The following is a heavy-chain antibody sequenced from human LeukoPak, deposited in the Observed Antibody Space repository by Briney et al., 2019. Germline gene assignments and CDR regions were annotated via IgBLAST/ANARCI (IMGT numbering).Heavy chain of an antibody. CDR3: ARSQAVAAGGNLDY. Sequence: PSETLSLTCSVSGGSISSSTYYWGWIRLPPGKGLEWIGTIYYSGSTYYSPSLNSRVTISIDTSKNQFSLKLHSVTAADAAVYYCARSQAVAAGGNLDYWGQGTLVAVSS. CDR2: IYYSGST. V-gene: IGHV4-39*01. D-gene: IGHD2-15*01. J-gene: IGHJ4*02. CDR1: GGSISSSTYY.